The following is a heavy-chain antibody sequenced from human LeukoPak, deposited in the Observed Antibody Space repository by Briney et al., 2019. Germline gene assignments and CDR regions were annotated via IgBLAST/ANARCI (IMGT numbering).Heavy chain of an antibody. CDR1: GGTFSSYA. CDR2: IIPIFGTA. D-gene: IGHD1-14*01. J-gene: IGHJ6*03. Sequence: SVKVSCKASGGTFSSYAISWVRQAPGQGLEWMGGIIPIFGTANYAQKFQGRVTITTDESTSTAYMELSSLRSEDTAVYYCARYPLGIYYTDVWGKGTTVTVSS. V-gene: IGHV1-69*05. CDR3: ARYPLGIYYTDV.